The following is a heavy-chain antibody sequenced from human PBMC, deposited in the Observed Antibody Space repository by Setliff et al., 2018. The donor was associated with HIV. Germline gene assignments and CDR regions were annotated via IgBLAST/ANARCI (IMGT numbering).Heavy chain of an antibody. V-gene: IGHV1-8*01. J-gene: IGHJ6*02. Sequence: ASVKVSCKPSGHTFTNYDIHWMRRATGQGLEWMGWMNPNSGVSGYALKFHDRATMTRDTSITTAYMELSSLTSEDTAGYYCARGKGVGGVIITGGLDVWGQGTTVTAP. CDR1: GHTFTNYD. D-gene: IGHD3-10*01. CDR3: ARGKGVGGVIITGGLDV. CDR2: MNPNSGVS.